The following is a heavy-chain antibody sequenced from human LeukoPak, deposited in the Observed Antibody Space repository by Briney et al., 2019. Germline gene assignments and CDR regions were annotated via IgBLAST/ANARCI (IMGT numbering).Heavy chain of an antibody. V-gene: IGHV4-61*02. J-gene: IGHJ4*02. Sequence: PSQTLSLTCTVSGGSIGSGSYSWSWIRQPAGKELEWIGRIYTSGSTNYNPSLKSRVTISVDTSKNQFSLKLSSVTAADTAVYYCASTIMGEYDYWGQGTLVTVSS. D-gene: IGHD2-21*01. CDR2: IYTSGST. CDR3: ASTIMGEYDY. CDR1: GGSIGSGSYS.